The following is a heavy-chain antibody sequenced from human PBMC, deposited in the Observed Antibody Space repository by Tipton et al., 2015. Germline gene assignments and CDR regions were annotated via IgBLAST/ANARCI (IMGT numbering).Heavy chain of an antibody. Sequence: SLRLSCAASGFTFRDYYMTWMRQAPGKGLEWVSDISGTGDTVHYADSVKGRFSISRDNSKNSLYLQMNSLSVEDTAIYYCAKEFDFWNGFLLWGQGTLVTVSS. CDR3: AKEFDFWNGFLL. V-gene: IGHV3-11*01. CDR2: ISGTGDTV. D-gene: IGHD3-3*01. CDR1: GFTFRDYY. J-gene: IGHJ4*02.